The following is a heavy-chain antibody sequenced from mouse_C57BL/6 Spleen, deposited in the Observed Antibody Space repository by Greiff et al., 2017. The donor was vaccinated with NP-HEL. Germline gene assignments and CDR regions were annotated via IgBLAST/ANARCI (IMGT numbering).Heavy chain of an antibody. CDR1: GYTFTSYW. CDR3: ASYGNFLMDY. Sequence: VQLQQPGAELVKPGASVKLSCKASGYTFTSYWMQWVKQRPGQGLEWIGEIDPSDSYTNYNRKFKGKATLTVDTSSSTAYMQLSSLTSEDSAVYYCASYGNFLMDYWGQGTSVTVSS. CDR2: IDPSDSYT. V-gene: IGHV1-50*01. J-gene: IGHJ4*01. D-gene: IGHD2-1*01.